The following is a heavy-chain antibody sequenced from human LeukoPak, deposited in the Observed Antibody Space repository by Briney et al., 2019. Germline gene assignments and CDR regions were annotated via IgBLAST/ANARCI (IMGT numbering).Heavy chain of an antibody. CDR2: IYYSGST. J-gene: IGHJ4*02. D-gene: IGHD3-22*01. CDR1: GGSISSYH. Sequence: PSETLSLTCTVSGGSISSYHWSWIRQPPGKGLEWIGYIYYSGSTNYNPSLKSRVTISVDTSKNQFSLKLSSVTAADTAVYYCARATMEYGYYYDFDYWGQGTLVTVSS. V-gene: IGHV4-59*01. CDR3: ARATMEYGYYYDFDY.